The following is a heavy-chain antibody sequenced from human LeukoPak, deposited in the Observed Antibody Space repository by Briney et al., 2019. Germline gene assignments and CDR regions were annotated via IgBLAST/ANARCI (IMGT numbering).Heavy chain of an antibody. CDR3: AKAGYDCSGYYFYYFDY. CDR1: GFTVSSNY. D-gene: IGHD3-22*01. CDR2: IYSGGST. J-gene: IGHJ4*02. Sequence: GGSLRLSCAASGFTVSSNYMSWVRQVPGKGLEWVSVIYSGGSTYHADSVKGRFPISRDNSKNTLYLQMNSLRAADTAVYYCAKAGYDCSGYYFYYFDYWGQGTLVTVSS. V-gene: IGHV3-53*01.